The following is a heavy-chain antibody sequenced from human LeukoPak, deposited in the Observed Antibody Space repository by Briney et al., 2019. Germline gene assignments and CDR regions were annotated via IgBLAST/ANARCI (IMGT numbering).Heavy chain of an antibody. J-gene: IGHJ6*03. Sequence: SETLSLTCTVSGGSISSYYWSWIRQPAGKGLEWIGRIYTSGSTNYNPSLKSRVTMSVDTSKNQFSLKPTSVTAADTAVYHCARDAALSGYYYYYMDVWGKGTTVTVSS. CDR1: GGSISSYY. CDR3: ARDAALSGYYYYYMDV. V-gene: IGHV4-4*07. D-gene: IGHD6-13*01. CDR2: IYTSGST.